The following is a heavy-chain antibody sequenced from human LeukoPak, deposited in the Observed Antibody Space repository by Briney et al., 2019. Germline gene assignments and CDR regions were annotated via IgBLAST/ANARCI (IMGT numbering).Heavy chain of an antibody. D-gene: IGHD2-2*02. CDR3: AATGPYCSSTSCYRGGYFDY. Sequence: ASVKVSCKASGGTFSSYAISWVRQALGQGLEWMGGIIPIFGTANYAQKFQGRVTITADESTSTAYMELSSLRSEDTAVYYCAATGPYCSSTSCYRGGYFDYWGQGTLVTVSS. CDR1: GGTFSSYA. J-gene: IGHJ4*02. V-gene: IGHV1-69*13. CDR2: IIPIFGTA.